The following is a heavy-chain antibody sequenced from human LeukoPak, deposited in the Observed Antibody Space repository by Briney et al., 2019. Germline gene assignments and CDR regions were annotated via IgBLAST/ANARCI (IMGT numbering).Heavy chain of an antibody. J-gene: IGHJ3*02. V-gene: IGHV3-23*01. CDR1: GFTFSSYA. CDR3: ARVGVYYYEAFDI. D-gene: IGHD3-10*01. Sequence: PGGSLRLSCAASGFTFSSYAMSWVRQAPGKGLEWVSAISGSGGSTYYADSVKGRFTISRDNSKNTLYLQMNSLRAEDTAVYYCARVGVYYYEAFDIWGQGTMATVSS. CDR2: ISGSGGST.